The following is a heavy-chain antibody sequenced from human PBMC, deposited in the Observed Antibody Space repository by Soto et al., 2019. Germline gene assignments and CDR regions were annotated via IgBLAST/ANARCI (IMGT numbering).Heavy chain of an antibody. CDR1: GFTFSSYG. J-gene: IGHJ4*02. CDR3: AKDLCSGGSCYSDY. D-gene: IGHD2-15*01. Sequence: QVQLVESGGGVVQPGRSLRLSCAASGFTFSSYGMHWVRQAPGKGLGGVAVISYDGSNKYYADSVKGRLTIPRDNSKNTRYLQMNSLRAEDTAVYYCAKDLCSGGSCYSDYWGQGTLVTVSS. V-gene: IGHV3-30*18. CDR2: ISYDGSNK.